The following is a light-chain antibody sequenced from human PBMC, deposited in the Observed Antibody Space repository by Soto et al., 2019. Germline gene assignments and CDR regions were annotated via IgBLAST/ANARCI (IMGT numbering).Light chain of an antibody. Sequence: EIVMTQSPATLSVSPGERATLSCRASQSVSTNLAWYQQKPGQAPRLLIYGASTRATGIPDTFRASGSGAEFTLTISSLQSEDFAVYYCQQYNNWPYTFGQGNKLEIE. CDR1: QSVSTN. V-gene: IGKV3-15*01. J-gene: IGKJ2*01. CDR2: GAS. CDR3: QQYNNWPYT.